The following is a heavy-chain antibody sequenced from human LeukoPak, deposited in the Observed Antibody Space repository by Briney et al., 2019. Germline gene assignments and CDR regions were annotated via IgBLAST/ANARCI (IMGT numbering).Heavy chain of an antibody. D-gene: IGHD6-13*01. CDR3: AKDRLPGYSSSWPLLDY. Sequence: GGSLRLSCAASGFTFSSYAMSWVRQAPGKGLEWVSAISGSGGSTYYADSVQGRFTISRDNSKNTLYLQMNSLRAEDTAVYYCAKDRLPGYSSSWPLLDYWGQGTLVTVSS. CDR1: GFTFSSYA. J-gene: IGHJ4*02. CDR2: ISGSGGST. V-gene: IGHV3-23*01.